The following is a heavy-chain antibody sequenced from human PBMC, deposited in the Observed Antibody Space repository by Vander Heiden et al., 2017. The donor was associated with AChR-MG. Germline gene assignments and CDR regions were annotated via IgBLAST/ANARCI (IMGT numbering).Heavy chain of an antibody. CDR3: AKVWVLAVAAYLRTNAFDI. CDR2: ISYDGSNK. CDR1: GFTFSSYG. V-gene: IGHV3-30*18. J-gene: IGHJ3*02. Sequence: VESGGGVVQPGRSLRLSCAASGFTFSSYGMHWVRQAPGKGLEWVAVISYDGSNKYYADSVKGRFTISRDNSKNTLYLQMNSLRAEDTAVYYCAKVWVLAVAAYLRTNAFDIWGQGTMVTVSS. D-gene: IGHD6-19*01.